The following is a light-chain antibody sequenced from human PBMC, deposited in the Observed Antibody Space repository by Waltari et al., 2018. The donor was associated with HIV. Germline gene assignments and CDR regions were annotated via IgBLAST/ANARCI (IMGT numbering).Light chain of an antibody. J-gene: IGKJ4*01. CDR1: QSVSSSN. V-gene: IGKV3-20*01. CDR2: GTS. Sequence: EIVLTQSLGALSLSPGERATLSCRASQSVSSSNLAWYQQRPGQAPRLLMYGTSSRATGIPDRFSGSGSGTDFTLTISRLEPEDFAVYYCQQYGSSAPLTFGGGTKVEIK. CDR3: QQYGSSAPLT.